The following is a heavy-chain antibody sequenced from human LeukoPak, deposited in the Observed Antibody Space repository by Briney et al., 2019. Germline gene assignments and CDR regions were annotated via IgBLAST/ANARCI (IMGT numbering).Heavy chain of an antibody. CDR3: ARGNYDFWSAKGGWFDP. V-gene: IGHV4-4*09. CDR1: GGSISSYY. CDR2: IYTSGCT. J-gene: IGHJ5*02. D-gene: IGHD3-3*01. Sequence: NSSETLSLTCTVSGGSISSYYWSWIRQPPGKGLEWIGYIYTSGCTNYNPSLKSRVTISVDTSKNQFSLKLSSVTAADTAVYYCARGNYDFWSAKGGWFDPWGQGTLVTVSS.